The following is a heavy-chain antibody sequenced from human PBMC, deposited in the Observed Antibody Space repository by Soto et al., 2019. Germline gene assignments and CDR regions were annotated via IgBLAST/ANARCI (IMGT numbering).Heavy chain of an antibody. V-gene: IGHV1-2*02. D-gene: IGHD3-3*01. Sequence: ASVKVSCKASGYTFTGYYMHWVRQAPGQGLEWMGWINPNSGGTNYAQKFQGRVTMTRDTSISTAYMELGRLRSDDTAVYYCARGAITIFGVGPDYYYYGMDVWGQGTTVTVSS. CDR2: INPNSGGT. CDR3: ARGAITIFGVGPDYYYYGMDV. CDR1: GYTFTGYY. J-gene: IGHJ6*02.